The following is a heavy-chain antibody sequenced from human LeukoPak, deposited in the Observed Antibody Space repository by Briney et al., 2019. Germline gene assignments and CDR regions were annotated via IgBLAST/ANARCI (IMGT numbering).Heavy chain of an antibody. D-gene: IGHD3-3*01. CDR2: IYYSGST. CDR1: GGSISSGDYY. CDR3: ARTTHYDFWSGPNAEYFQH. J-gene: IGHJ1*01. Sequence: SQTLSLTCTVSGGSISSGDYYWSWIRQPPGKGLEWIGYIYYSGSTYYNPSLKSRVTISVDTSKNQFSLKLSSVTAADTAVYYCARTTHYDFWSGPNAEYFQHRGQGTLVTVSS. V-gene: IGHV4-30-4*08.